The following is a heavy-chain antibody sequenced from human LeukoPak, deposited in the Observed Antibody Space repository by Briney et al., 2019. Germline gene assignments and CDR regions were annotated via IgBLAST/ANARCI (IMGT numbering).Heavy chain of an antibody. V-gene: IGHV4-39*07. CDR1: GGSISSKTHF. J-gene: IGHJ4*02. D-gene: IGHD6-13*01. Sequence: SETLSLTCSVSGGSISSKTHFWGWIRQPPGKGLEWIGIIYYSGSTYYNPSLSSRVTISEDTSKNQLSLRLSSVTAADTAVYYCARGATTAGLRFDFWGQGTLVTVSS. CDR3: ARGATTAGLRFDF. CDR2: IYYSGST.